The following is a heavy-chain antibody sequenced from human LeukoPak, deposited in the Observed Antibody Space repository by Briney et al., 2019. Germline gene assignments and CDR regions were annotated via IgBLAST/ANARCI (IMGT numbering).Heavy chain of an antibody. V-gene: IGHV3-21*01. Sequence: SGGSLRLSCAASGFTFSSYSMNWVRQTPGKGLEWVSSISSSSSYIYYADSVKGRFTISRDNAKNSLYLQMNSLRAEDTAVYYCTRDRARAGGEILDYWGQGTLVTVSS. D-gene: IGHD3-10*01. CDR2: ISSSSSYI. J-gene: IGHJ4*02. CDR1: GFTFSSYS. CDR3: TRDRARAGGEILDY.